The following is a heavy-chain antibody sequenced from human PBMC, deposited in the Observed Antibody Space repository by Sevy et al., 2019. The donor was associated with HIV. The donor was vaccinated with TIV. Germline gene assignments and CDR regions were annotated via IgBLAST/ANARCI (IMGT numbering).Heavy chain of an antibody. Sequence: ASVKVSCKASGYTFTSYDINWVRQATGQGLEWMGWMNPNSGNTGYAQKFQGRVTMTRNTSISTAYMELRSLRSEDTAVYYCARVTMVRGVGYYYYGMDVWGQGTTVTVSS. J-gene: IGHJ6*02. CDR2: MNPNSGNT. D-gene: IGHD3-10*01. CDR1: GYTFTSYD. V-gene: IGHV1-8*01. CDR3: ARVTMVRGVGYYYYGMDV.